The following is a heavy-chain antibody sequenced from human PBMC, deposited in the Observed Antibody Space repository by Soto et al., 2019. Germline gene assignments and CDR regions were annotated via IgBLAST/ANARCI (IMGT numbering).Heavy chain of an antibody. J-gene: IGHJ4*02. CDR1: GFSFGSYA. V-gene: IGHV3-23*01. CDR3: ARWSYLDY. CDR2: ISGSDGKT. D-gene: IGHD3-3*01. Sequence: GGSMRLSCAASGFSFGSYALSWVRQAPGKGLEWVSTISGSDGKTFYADSVKGRFSISRDTSQSTLYLQMNSLRADDTAMYYCARWSYLDYWGQGTRVTVSS.